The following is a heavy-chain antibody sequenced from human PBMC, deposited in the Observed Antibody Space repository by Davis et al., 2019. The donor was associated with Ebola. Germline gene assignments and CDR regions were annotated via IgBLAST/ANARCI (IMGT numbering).Heavy chain of an antibody. CDR2: TWYDGSNE. Sequence: GGSLRLSCAASGFTFSSYGMHWVRQAPGKGLEWVAVTWYDGSNEYYADSVKGRFTISRDNSKNTLYLQMNSLRAEDTAVYYCARTCSGGRCYYYYGMDVWGQGTTVTVSS. CDR3: ARTCSGGRCYYYYGMDV. D-gene: IGHD2-15*01. CDR1: GFTFSSYG. V-gene: IGHV3-33*01. J-gene: IGHJ6*02.